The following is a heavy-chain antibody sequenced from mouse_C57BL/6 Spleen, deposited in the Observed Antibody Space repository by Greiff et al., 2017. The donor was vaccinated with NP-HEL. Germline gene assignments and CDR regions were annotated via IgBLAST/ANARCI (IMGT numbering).Heavy chain of an antibody. V-gene: IGHV1-26*01. CDR2: INPNNGGT. J-gene: IGHJ2*01. CDR3: AVIYDGYALDY. CDR1: GYTFTDYY. D-gene: IGHD2-3*01. Sequence: EVQLQQSGPELVKPGASVKISCKASGYTFTDYYMNWVKQSHGKSLEWIGDINPNNGGTSYNQKFKGKATLTVDKSSSTAYMELRSLTSEDSAVYYCAVIYDGYALDYWGQGTTLTVSS.